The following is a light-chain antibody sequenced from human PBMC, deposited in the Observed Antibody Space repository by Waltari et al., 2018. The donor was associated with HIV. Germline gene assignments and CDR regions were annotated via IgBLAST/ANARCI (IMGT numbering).Light chain of an antibody. CDR2: SNN. J-gene: IGLJ3*02. Sequence: QSVLTQPPSASGTPGQRVTISCSGSSSNIGGNTVSWYQQLPGTAPKLLIYSNNQRPSGVPDRFSGSRSGTSASLAISGLQSEDETDYYCATWDDRLNGWVFGGGTKLTVL. CDR1: SSNIGGNT. CDR3: ATWDDRLNGWV. V-gene: IGLV1-44*01.